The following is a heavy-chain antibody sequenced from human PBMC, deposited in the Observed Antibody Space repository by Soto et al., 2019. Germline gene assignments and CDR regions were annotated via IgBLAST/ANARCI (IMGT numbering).Heavy chain of an antibody. CDR2: IRSNGATP. J-gene: IGHJ6*02. CDR3: ARDSGSGGMDV. Sequence: PGGSLRLSCAASGFTFGTYNMMWVRQARGKGLEWISFIRSNGATPYYADSVKGRFTISRDNARNSLYLQINSLRGDDTAVYFCARDSGSGGMDVWGQGTTVTVSS. CDR1: GFTFGTYN. V-gene: IGHV3-48*01. D-gene: IGHD6-19*01.